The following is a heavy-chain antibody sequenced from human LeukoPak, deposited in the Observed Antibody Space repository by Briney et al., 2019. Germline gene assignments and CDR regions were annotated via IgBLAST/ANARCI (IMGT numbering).Heavy chain of an antibody. V-gene: IGHV3-9*03. CDR2: ISWNSGSI. CDR3: AKDFSPVLVGYFDY. Sequence: GGSLRLSCAASRFTFDDYAMHWVRQAPGKGLEWVSGISWNSGSIGYADSVKGRFTISRDNAKNSLYLQMNSLRAEDMALYYCAKDFSPVLVGYFDYWGQGTLVTVSS. CDR1: RFTFDDYA. D-gene: IGHD2-2*01. J-gene: IGHJ4*02.